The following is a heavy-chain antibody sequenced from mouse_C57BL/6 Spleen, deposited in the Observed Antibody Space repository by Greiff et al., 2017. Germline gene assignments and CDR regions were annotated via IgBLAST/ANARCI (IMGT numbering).Heavy chain of an antibody. CDR1: GYTFTDYN. CDR3: ARCDYYGSSYAMDY. J-gene: IGHJ4*01. D-gene: IGHD1-1*01. CDR2: INPNNGGT. V-gene: IGHV1-18*01. Sequence: VQLQQSGPELVKPGASVKIPCKASGYTFTDYNMDWVKQSHGKSLEWIGDINPNNGGTIYNQKFKGKATLTVDKSSSTAYMELRSLTSEDTAVYYCARCDYYGSSYAMDYWGQGTSVTVSS.